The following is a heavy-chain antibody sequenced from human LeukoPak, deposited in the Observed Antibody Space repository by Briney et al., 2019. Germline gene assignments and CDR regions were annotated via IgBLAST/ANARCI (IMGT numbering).Heavy chain of an antibody. CDR2: IYYSGST. CDR1: GGSFSSGSYY. CDR3: ARDRQTLRFLEWLPRTYYYYYGMDV. D-gene: IGHD3-3*01. J-gene: IGHJ6*02. V-gene: IGHV4-61*01. Sequence: SETLSLTCTVSGGSFSSGSYYWSWIRQPPGKGLEWIGYIYYSGSTNYNPSLKSRVTISVDTSKNQFSLKLSSVTAADTAVYYCARDRQTLRFLEWLPRTYYYYYGMDVWGQGTTVTVSS.